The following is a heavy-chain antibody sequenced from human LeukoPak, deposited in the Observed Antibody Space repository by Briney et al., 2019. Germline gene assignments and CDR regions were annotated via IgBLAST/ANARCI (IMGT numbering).Heavy chain of an antibody. Sequence: GGSLRLSCAASGFTVSSNYMSWVRQAPGKGLEWVTVIYSGGRTYYADSVKGRFTISRDNSKNTLYLQMNSLRAEDRAVYYCATTGYSSRNYWGQGTLVTVSS. CDR2: IYSGGRT. D-gene: IGHD6-13*01. V-gene: IGHV3-66*01. CDR1: GFTVSSNY. CDR3: ATTGYSSRNY. J-gene: IGHJ4*02.